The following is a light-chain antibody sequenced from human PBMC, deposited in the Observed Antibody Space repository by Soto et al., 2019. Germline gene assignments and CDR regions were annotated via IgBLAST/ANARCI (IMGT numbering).Light chain of an antibody. CDR1: QSVTNSF. CDR3: HQYGRSPLYT. CDR2: GAS. V-gene: IGKV3-20*01. J-gene: IGKJ2*01. Sequence: ELVLTQYPGTLSLSPGERDTLSCRASQSVTNSFLAWYQQKPGQAPRLLIYGASSRATVITVRFSCSGSGTDFTITTSRLETEDFAVYYCHQYGRSPLYTFGQGTKRE.